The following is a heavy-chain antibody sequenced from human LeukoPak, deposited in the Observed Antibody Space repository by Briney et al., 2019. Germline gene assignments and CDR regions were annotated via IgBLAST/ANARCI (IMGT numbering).Heavy chain of an antibody. V-gene: IGHV3-48*01. D-gene: IGHD3-22*01. CDR2: ISSSGTTI. Sequence: GGSLRLSCAASGFTFSSYSMNWVRQAPGKGLEWVSYISSSGTTIYYADSVKGRFTISRDISKKTLYLQMDSLRVEDTAVYSCARGDDSSGYYFDYWGQGTLVTVSS. CDR1: GFTFSSYS. J-gene: IGHJ4*02. CDR3: ARGDDSSGYYFDY.